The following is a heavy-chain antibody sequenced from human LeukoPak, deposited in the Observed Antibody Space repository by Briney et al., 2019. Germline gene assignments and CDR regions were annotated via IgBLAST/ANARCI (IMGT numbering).Heavy chain of an antibody. CDR2: ISAYNGNT. D-gene: IGHD3-10*01. J-gene: IGHJ4*02. CDR3: AKDTMIYYYGSGSYYKPLDY. Sequence: GASVKVSCKASGYTFTGYYMHWVRQAPGQGLEWMGWISAYNGNTNYAQKLQGRVTMTTDTSTSTAYMELRSLRSDDTAVYYCAKDTMIYYYGSGSYYKPLDYWGQGTLVTVSS. CDR1: GYTFTGYY. V-gene: IGHV1-18*04.